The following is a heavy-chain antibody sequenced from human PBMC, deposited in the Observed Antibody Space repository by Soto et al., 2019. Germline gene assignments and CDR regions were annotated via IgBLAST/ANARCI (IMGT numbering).Heavy chain of an antibody. Sequence: SETLSLTCTFSGCSISSSSYYWGWIRQPPGKGLEWIGSIYYSGSTYYNPSLKSRVTISVDTSKNQFSLKLSSVTAADTAVYYCAGGMGYFDWPNPVDYWGQGTLVTVS. CDR3: AGGMGYFDWPNPVDY. D-gene: IGHD3-9*01. V-gene: IGHV4-39*01. CDR2: IYYSGST. J-gene: IGHJ4*02. CDR1: GCSISSSSYY.